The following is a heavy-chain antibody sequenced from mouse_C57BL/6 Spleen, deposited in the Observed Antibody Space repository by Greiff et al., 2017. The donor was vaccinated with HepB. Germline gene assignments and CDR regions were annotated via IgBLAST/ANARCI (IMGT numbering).Heavy chain of an antibody. Sequence: EVKLQESGGGLVKPGGSLKLSCAASGFTFSSYAMSWVRQTPEKRLEWVATISDGGSYTYYPDNVKGRFTISRDNAKNNLYLQMSHLKSEDTAMYYCARAITTGYFDVWGTGTTVTVSS. V-gene: IGHV5-4*03. CDR2: ISDGGSYT. CDR1: GFTFSSYA. D-gene: IGHD1-1*01. CDR3: ARAITTGYFDV. J-gene: IGHJ1*03.